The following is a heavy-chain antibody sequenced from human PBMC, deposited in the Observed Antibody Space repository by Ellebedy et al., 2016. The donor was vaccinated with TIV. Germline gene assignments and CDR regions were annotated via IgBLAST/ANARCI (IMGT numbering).Heavy chain of an antibody. D-gene: IGHD6-13*01. V-gene: IGHV1-2*02. CDR3: ARDVGWRIAAAGTDWFDP. CDR2: INPNSGGT. Sequence: AASVKVSCKASGYTFTGYYMHWVRQAPGQGLEWMGWINPNSGGTNYAQKFQGRVTMTRDTSISTAYMELSRLRSDDTAVYYCARDVGWRIAAAGTDWFDPWGQGTLVTVSS. J-gene: IGHJ5*02. CDR1: GYTFTGYY.